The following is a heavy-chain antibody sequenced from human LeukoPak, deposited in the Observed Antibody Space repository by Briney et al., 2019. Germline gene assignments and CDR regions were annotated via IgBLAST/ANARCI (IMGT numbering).Heavy chain of an antibody. V-gene: IGHV3-7*01. D-gene: IGHD1-14*01. CDR2: IKPDATEK. J-gene: IGHJ3*02. Sequence: PGGSLRLSCAASGFSFTTSWMSWVRQAPGKGLEWVANIKPDATEKHYVDSVRGRSTISRDNAQNSLSLEMSSLRAEDTAVYYCARGVWSSRNAFDIWGQGTMVTVSS. CDR1: GFSFTTSW. CDR3: ARGVWSSRNAFDI.